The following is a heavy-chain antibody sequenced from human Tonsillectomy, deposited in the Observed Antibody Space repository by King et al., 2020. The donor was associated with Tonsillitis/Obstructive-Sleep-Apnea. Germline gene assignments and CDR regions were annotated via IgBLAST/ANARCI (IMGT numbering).Heavy chain of an antibody. Sequence: QLVQSGAEVKKPGSSVKVSCKASGGTFSSYAISWVRQAPGQGLEWRGGIITIFETAKYAQKFRGRVTITADESTSTAYMELRSLRAEDTAVYYCSRELGDDFWSGYYSYYYMDVWGKGTTVTVSS. D-gene: IGHD3-3*01. CDR2: IITIFETA. CDR3: SRELGDDFWSGYYSYYYMDV. CDR1: GGTFSSYA. J-gene: IGHJ6*03. V-gene: IGHV1-69*01.